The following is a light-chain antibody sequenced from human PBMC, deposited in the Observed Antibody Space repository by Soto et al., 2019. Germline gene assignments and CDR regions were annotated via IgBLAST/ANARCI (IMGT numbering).Light chain of an antibody. Sequence: IVLTQSPATLSLSPGDRATLSCRASQSVDWYVAWYQQKPGQAPRLVIYAASTRATGIPDRFSGSGSGTDFTLTISRLEPEDFAVFYCQQYAVSPITFGQGTRLEIK. V-gene: IGKV3-20*01. J-gene: IGKJ5*01. CDR3: QQYAVSPIT. CDR1: QSVDWY. CDR2: AAS.